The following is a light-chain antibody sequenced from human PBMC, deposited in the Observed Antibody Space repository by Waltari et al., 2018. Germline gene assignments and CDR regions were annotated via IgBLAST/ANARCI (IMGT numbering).Light chain of an antibody. CDR2: DKN. CDR3: HSRDASGVAGS. V-gene: IGLV3-19*01. Sequence: SSELTQDPAVSVAMGQTVRITCQGDSLRSYYASWYQQRPGKAPITVIYDKNNRPSGVPDRFSGSSSHNTGSLTITGAQAEDEASYYCHSRDASGVAGSFGGGTKLTVL. CDR1: SLRSYY. J-gene: IGLJ2*01.